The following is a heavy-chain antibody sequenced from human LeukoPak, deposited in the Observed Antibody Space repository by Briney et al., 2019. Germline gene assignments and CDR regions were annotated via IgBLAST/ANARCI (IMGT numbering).Heavy chain of an antibody. V-gene: IGHV3-53*01. J-gene: IGHJ6*03. D-gene: IGHD3-10*01. CDR1: GFTVSSNY. Sequence: GGSLRLSXAASGFTVSSNYMSWVRQAPGKGLEWVSVIDSGGSTYYADSVKGRFTISRDNSKNTLYLQMNSLRAEDTAVYYCARDRFVRGVIHYYYMDVWGKGTTVTVSS. CDR2: IDSGGST. CDR3: ARDRFVRGVIHYYYMDV.